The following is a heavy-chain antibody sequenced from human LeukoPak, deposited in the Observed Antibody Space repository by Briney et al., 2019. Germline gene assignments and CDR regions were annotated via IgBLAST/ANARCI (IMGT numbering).Heavy chain of an antibody. Sequence: PGGSLRLSCAASGFTFSSYAMSWVRQAPGKGLEWVSAISGGGGSTYYADSVKGRFTISRDNSKNTLYLQMNSLRAEDTAVYYCAKDPPGSGSRSEDFGFDPWGQGTLVTVSS. CDR2: ISGGGGST. CDR1: GFTFSSYA. D-gene: IGHD3-10*01. V-gene: IGHV3-23*01. J-gene: IGHJ5*02. CDR3: AKDPPGSGSRSEDFGFDP.